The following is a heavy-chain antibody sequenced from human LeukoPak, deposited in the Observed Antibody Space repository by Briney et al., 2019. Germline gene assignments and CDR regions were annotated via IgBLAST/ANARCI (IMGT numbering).Heavy chain of an antibody. Sequence: GESLKISCKGSGYSFTSYWIGCVRQMPGKGLEWMGIIYPGDSDTRYSPSFQGQVTISADKSISTAYLQWSSLKASDTAMYSCARQPHKKPYGFWSGLGDWFDPWGQGTLVTVSS. CDR1: GYSFTSYW. V-gene: IGHV5-51*01. CDR3: ARQPHKKPYGFWSGLGDWFDP. D-gene: IGHD3-3*01. J-gene: IGHJ5*02. CDR2: IYPGDSDT.